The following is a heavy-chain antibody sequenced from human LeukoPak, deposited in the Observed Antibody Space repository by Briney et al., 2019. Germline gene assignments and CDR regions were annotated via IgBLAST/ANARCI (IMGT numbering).Heavy chain of an antibody. D-gene: IGHD6-6*01. J-gene: IGHJ4*02. CDR1: KFNFA. Sequence: GGSLRPSCVASKFNFAMSWVRQTAGKGLEWVSAISGSGDSTFYRDSVKGRFTISRDNSKNTLYLQMNSLRVEDTALYYCAKGHFASSSFFDYWGPGTLVTVSS. V-gene: IGHV3-23*02. CDR3: AKGHFASSSFFDY. CDR2: ISGSGDST.